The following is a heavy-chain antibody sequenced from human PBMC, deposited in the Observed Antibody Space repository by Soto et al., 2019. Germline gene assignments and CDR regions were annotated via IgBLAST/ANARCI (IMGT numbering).Heavy chain of an antibody. J-gene: IGHJ6*02. CDR3: AKKPPSSIQGWAFGMDV. CDR1: GFSVTTNY. V-gene: IGHV3-53*02. D-gene: IGHD1-26*01. CDR2: TFTGGST. Sequence: EVQLVETGGGLIQPGGSLRLSCLASGFSVTTNYIIWVRQPPGKGLEWVSTTFTGGSTHYADSVKGRFSISRDNSKNTVYLKMTNLRVEDTAVYYCAKKPPSSIQGWAFGMDVWGQGTTVSVSS.